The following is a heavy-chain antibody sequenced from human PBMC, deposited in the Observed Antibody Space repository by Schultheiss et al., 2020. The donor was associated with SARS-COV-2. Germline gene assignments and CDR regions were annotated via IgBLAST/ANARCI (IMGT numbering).Heavy chain of an antibody. CDR3: ARGGIAAPFDY. Sequence: GGSLRLSCAASGFTFSSYGMHWVRQAPGKGLEWVAVIWYDGSNKYYADSVKGRFTISRDNSKNTLYLQMNSLRAEDTAVYYCARGGIAAPFDYWGQGTLVTVSS. CDR2: IWYDGSNK. J-gene: IGHJ4*02. CDR1: GFTFSSYG. V-gene: IGHV3-33*01. D-gene: IGHD6-13*01.